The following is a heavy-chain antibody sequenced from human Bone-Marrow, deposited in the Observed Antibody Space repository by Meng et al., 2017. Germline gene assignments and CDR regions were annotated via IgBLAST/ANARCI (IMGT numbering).Heavy chain of an antibody. J-gene: IGHJ4*02. CDR2: ISAYNGNT. CDR3: ASRQWLARLYYFDY. V-gene: IGHV1-18*01. D-gene: IGHD6-19*01. CDR1: GYTFTSYG. Sequence: ASVKVSCKASGYTFTSYGISWVRQAPGQGLEWMGWISAYNGNTKYSQKFQGRVTITRDTSASTAYMELSSLRSEDTAVYYCASRQWLARLYYFDYWGQGTLVTVSS.